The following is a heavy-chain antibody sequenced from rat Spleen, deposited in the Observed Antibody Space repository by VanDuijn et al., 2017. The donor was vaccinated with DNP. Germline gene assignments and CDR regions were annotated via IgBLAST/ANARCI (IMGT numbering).Heavy chain of an antibody. CDR1: GFSLTDYS. CDR2: ISNGGGST. V-gene: IGHV5-31*01. D-gene: IGHD1-1*01. J-gene: IGHJ3*01. CDR3: VRSGSYGGHWFAY. Sequence: VQLKESGPGLVQPSQTLSLTCTVSGFSLTDYSVHWVRQPPGKGLEWVASISNGGGSTYYPDSGKGRFTISRDNAKNTLYLQMDSLRSEDTATYYCVRSGSYGGHWFAYWGQGTLVTVSS.